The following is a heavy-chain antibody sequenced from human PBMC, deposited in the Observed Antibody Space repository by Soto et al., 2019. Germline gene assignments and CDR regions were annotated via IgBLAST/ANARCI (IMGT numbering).Heavy chain of an antibody. V-gene: IGHV2-5*02. CDR3: AHRVLRTVFGLVTTTAIYFDF. J-gene: IGHJ4*02. CDR1: GFSLTTRGVG. D-gene: IGHD3-3*01. CDR2: IYWDDDK. Sequence: QITLNESGPTQVKPRQTLTLTCTFSGFSLTTRGVGVGWIRQSPGKAPEWLALIYWDDDKRYSPSLKSRLTITKDTSKNQVVLTMVDLDPADTATYYCAHRVLRTVFGLVTTTAIYFDFWGQGTPVAVSS.